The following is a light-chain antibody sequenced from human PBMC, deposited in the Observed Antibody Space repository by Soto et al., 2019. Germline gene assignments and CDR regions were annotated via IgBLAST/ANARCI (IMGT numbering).Light chain of an antibody. Sequence: QPVLTQPPSASGTPGQRVTISCSGSSSNIGSKTVNWYQQLPGTVPKLLIYNSYQRPSGVPDRFSASKSGTSASLAISGLQSEDEADYYCSSWDASLNGDVFGTGTKLTVL. V-gene: IGLV1-44*01. CDR3: SSWDASLNGDV. J-gene: IGLJ1*01. CDR2: NSY. CDR1: SSNIGSKT.